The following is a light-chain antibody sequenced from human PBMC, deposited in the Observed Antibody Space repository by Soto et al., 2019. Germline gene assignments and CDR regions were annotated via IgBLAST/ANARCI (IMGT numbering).Light chain of an antibody. CDR1: SSDVGGYNY. Sequence: QSVLTQPPSASGSPGQSVTISCTGTSSDVGGYNYVSWYQQHPGKAPKLIIYEVNKRPSGVPDRLSGSKSGNTASLTVSGLQAEDEAEYYCSSYAGSNDLLFGGGTKVTVL. CDR3: SSYAGSNDLL. CDR2: EVN. J-gene: IGLJ2*01. V-gene: IGLV2-8*01.